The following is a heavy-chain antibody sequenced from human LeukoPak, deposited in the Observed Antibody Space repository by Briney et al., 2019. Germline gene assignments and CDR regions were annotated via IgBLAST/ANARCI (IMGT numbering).Heavy chain of an antibody. J-gene: IGHJ4*02. D-gene: IGHD2-15*01. V-gene: IGHV1-18*01. CDR1: GYTFTSYG. CDR2: ISAYNGNT. Sequence: ASVKVSCKASGYTFTSYGISWVRQAPGQGLEWMGWISAYNGNTNYAQKLQGRVTMTTDTSTSTAYMELRSLRSDDTAVYYCARDPNCSGGSCYSEGWFDYWGQGTLVTVSS. CDR3: ARDPNCSGGSCYSEGWFDY.